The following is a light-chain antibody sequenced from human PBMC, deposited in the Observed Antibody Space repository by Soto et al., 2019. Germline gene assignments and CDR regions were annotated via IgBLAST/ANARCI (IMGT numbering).Light chain of an antibody. J-gene: IGLJ3*02. CDR3: SSYTSRSTAV. CDR2: DVS. Sequence: QSAVTQPASVSGSPGQSITISCTGTSSDVGGYNYVSWYQQHPGKAPKLMIYDVSNRPSGVSNRFSGSKSGNAASLTISGLQAEDEADYYCSSYTSRSTAVFGGGTKLTVL. V-gene: IGLV2-14*01. CDR1: SSDVGGYNY.